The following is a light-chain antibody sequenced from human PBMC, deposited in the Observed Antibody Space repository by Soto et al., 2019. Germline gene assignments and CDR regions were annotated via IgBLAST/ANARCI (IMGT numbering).Light chain of an antibody. CDR1: SSDVGRYNY. Sequence: QSVLTQPASVSGSPGQSITISCTGTSSDVGRYNYVSWYQQYPGKAPYLMIYEVRNRPSGVSDRFSGSKSGNTASLSISGLQAEDEADYYCTAYTSSSTYVFGNGTKLTV. CDR3: TAYTSSSTYV. CDR2: EVR. J-gene: IGLJ1*01. V-gene: IGLV2-14*01.